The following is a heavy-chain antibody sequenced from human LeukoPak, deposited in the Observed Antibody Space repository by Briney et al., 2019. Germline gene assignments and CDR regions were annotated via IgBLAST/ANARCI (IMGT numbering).Heavy chain of an antibody. CDR3: ARGGGHSYGLTGDYYYGMDV. CDR1: GYTFTSYA. CDR2: INAGNGNT. V-gene: IGHV1-3*01. Sequence: GASVKVSCKASGYTFTSYAMHWVRLAPGQRLEWMGWINAGNGNTEYSQKFQGRVTITRDTSASTAYMELSSLRSEDTAVYYCARGGGHSYGLTGDYYYGMDVWGQGTTVTVSS. D-gene: IGHD5-18*01. J-gene: IGHJ6*02.